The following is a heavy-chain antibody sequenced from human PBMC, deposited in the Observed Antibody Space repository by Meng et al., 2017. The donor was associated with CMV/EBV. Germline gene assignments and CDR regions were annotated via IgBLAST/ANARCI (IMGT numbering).Heavy chain of an antibody. V-gene: IGHV1-8*03. Sequence: ASVKVSCKASGYTFTSYDINWVRQATGQGLEWMGWMNPNSGNTGYAQKFQGRVTITRNTSISTAYMELSSLRSEDMAVYYCARGPISPRYCSSTSCRYWFDPWGQGTLVTVSS. D-gene: IGHD2-2*01. CDR3: ARGPISPRYCSSTSCRYWFDP. J-gene: IGHJ5*02. CDR2: MNPNSGNT. CDR1: GYTFTSYD.